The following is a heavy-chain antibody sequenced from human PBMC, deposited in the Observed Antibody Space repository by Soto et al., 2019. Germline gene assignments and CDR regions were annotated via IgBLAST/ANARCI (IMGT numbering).Heavy chain of an antibody. Sequence: QVQLVQSGAEVKKPGSSVKVSCKASGGTFSSYAISWVRQAPGQGLEWMGGIIPIFGTANYTQKFQGRVTITADESTSTAYMELSSLRSEDTAVYYCASAGEMATITTEYFQHWGQGTLVTVSS. CDR1: GGTFSSYA. J-gene: IGHJ1*01. CDR2: IIPIFGTA. D-gene: IGHD4-4*01. CDR3: ASAGEMATITTEYFQH. V-gene: IGHV1-69*01.